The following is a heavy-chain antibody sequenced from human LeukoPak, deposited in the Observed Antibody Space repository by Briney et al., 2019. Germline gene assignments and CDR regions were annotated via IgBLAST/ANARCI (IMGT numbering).Heavy chain of an antibody. CDR1: GGSFSGYY. CDR2: INHSGST. CDR3: ARHGAATLKPYWFDP. J-gene: IGHJ5*02. Sequence: SETLSLTCAVYGGSFSGYYWSWIRQPPGKGLEWIGEINHSGSTNYNPSLKSRVTISVDTSKNQFSLKLSSVTAADTAVYYCARHGAATLKPYWFDPWGQGTLVTVSS. V-gene: IGHV4-34*01. D-gene: IGHD2-15*01.